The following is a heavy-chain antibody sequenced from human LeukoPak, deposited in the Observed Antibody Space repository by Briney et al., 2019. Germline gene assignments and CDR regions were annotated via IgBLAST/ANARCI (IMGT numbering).Heavy chain of an antibody. CDR1: GFTFSTSW. CDR2: IDKHGNGK. V-gene: IGHV3-7*01. Sequence: PGGSLRFSCVASGFTFSTSWVTWVRQAPGTGLEWVANIDKHGNGKYYVDSVKGRFAISRDYASNSVFLQMDSLRAEDTSVYYCARDAGWGYYDLWGQGTPVTVSS. J-gene: IGHJ4*02. CDR3: ARDAGWGYYDL. D-gene: IGHD1-26*01.